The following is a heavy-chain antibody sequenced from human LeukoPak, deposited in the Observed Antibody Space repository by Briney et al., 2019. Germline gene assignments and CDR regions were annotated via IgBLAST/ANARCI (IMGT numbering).Heavy chain of an antibody. V-gene: IGHV4-39*01. Sequence: SEPLSLTCTVSGGSVSSSSYYWGWIRQPPGTGLEWIGSISYSGANYNNPSLKSRVSISIDTSKNQLSVKLTSVTAADTAMYYCASLGTLRSWGQGTLVTVSS. D-gene: IGHD7-27*01. J-gene: IGHJ5*02. CDR2: ISYSGAN. CDR1: GGSVSSSSYY. CDR3: ASLGTLRS.